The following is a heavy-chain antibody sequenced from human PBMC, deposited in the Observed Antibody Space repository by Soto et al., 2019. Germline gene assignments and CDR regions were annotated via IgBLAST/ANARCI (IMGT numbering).Heavy chain of an antibody. CDR1: GGSISPYY. J-gene: IGHJ4*02. CDR3: ARDKITGLFVY. CDR2: INHSGST. Sequence: SETLSLTCTVSGGSISPYYWTWVRQPPGTGLEWIGEINHSGSTNYNPSLKSRVTISVDTSKNQFSLKLTSVTAADTAVYYCARDKITGLFVYWGQGTLVTVSS. D-gene: IGHD2-8*02. V-gene: IGHV4-34*01.